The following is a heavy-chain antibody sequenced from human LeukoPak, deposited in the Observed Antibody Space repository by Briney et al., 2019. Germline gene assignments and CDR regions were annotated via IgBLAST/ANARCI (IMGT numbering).Heavy chain of an antibody. CDR3: ARYRRITIFGVVIKVDAFDI. CDR1: GGSFSGYY. Sequence: SETLSLTCAVYGGSFSGYYWRWIRQPPGKGLEWIGEINHSGSTNYNPSLKSRVTISVDTSKNQFSLKLSSVTAADTAVYYCARYRRITIFGVVIKVDAFDIWGQGTMVTVSS. J-gene: IGHJ3*02. V-gene: IGHV4-34*01. CDR2: INHSGST. D-gene: IGHD3-3*01.